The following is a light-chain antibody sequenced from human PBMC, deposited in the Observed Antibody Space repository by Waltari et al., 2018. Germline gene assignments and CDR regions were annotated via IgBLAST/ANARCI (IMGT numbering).Light chain of an antibody. Sequence: VLTQTPPSLYLTPGQPASISCKSGDSRLHTDGKTYLYWYLQTSGQSPQLLIYEVSSRFSGVPDRISGSGSGTDFTLKISRVEAEDVGVYYCMQSIELPTFGQGTRLEIK. V-gene: IGKV2D-29*02. CDR1: DSRLHTDGKTY. CDR2: EVS. J-gene: IGKJ5*01. CDR3: MQSIELPT.